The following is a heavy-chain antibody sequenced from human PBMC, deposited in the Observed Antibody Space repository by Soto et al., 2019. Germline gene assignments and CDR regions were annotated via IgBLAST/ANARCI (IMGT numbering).Heavy chain of an antibody. D-gene: IGHD3-9*01. J-gene: IGHJ4*02. Sequence: PGGSLRLSCAASGFTFSSYSMNWVRQAPGKGLEWVSGINWNGGSTGYADSVKGRFTISRDNAKNSLYLQMNSLRAEDTALYYCARVYDILTGYQWYFDYWGQGTLVTVSS. V-gene: IGHV3-20*04. CDR3: ARVYDILTGYQWYFDY. CDR2: INWNGGST. CDR1: GFTFSSYS.